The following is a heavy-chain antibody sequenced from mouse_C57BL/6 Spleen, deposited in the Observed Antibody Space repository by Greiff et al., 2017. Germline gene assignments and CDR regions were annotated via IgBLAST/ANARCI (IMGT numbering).Heavy chain of an antibody. V-gene: IGHV1-81*01. CDR3: ARLTTVVDY. CDR2: IYPRSGNT. Sequence: QVQLKESGAELARPGASVKLSCKASGYTFTSYGISWVKQRTGQGLEWIGEIYPRSGNTYYTEKFKGKATLTADKSSSTAYMELRSLTSEDSAVYFCARLTTVVDYWGQGTTLTVSS. D-gene: IGHD1-1*01. J-gene: IGHJ2*01. CDR1: GYTFTSYG.